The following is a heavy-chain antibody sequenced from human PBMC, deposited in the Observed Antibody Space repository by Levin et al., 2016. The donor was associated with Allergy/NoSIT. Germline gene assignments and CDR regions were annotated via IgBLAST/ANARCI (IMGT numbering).Heavy chain of an antibody. J-gene: IGHJ4*02. CDR2: IDPSDSYT. CDR1: GYSFTSYW. CDR3: ATGVRWELLI. Sequence: GGSLRLSCKGSGYSFTSYWISWVRQMPGKGLEWMGRIDPSDSYTNYSPSFQGHVTISADKSISTAYLQWSSLKASDTAMYYCATGVRWELLIWGQGTLVTVSS. V-gene: IGHV5-10-1*01. D-gene: IGHD1-26*01.